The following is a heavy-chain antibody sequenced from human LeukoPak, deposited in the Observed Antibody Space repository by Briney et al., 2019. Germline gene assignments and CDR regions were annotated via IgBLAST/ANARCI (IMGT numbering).Heavy chain of an antibody. CDR3: ASFNWGLLYFDY. Sequence: ASVKVSCKASGGTFSSYAISWVRQAPGQGLEWMGGIIPIFGTANYAQKLQGRVTITADESTSTAYMELSSLRSEDTAVYYCASFNWGLLYFDYWGQGTLVTASS. CDR2: IIPIFGTA. D-gene: IGHD7-27*01. V-gene: IGHV1-69*13. CDR1: GGTFSSYA. J-gene: IGHJ4*02.